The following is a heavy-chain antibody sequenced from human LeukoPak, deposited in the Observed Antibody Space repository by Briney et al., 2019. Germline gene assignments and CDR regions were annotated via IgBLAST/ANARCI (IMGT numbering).Heavy chain of an antibody. CDR3: ARDYRRYSSSWYGNRGPGFDY. D-gene: IGHD6-13*01. V-gene: IGHV1-18*01. CDR2: ISAYNGNT. J-gene: IGHJ4*02. CDR1: GGTFSSYA. Sequence: ASVKVSCKASGGTFSSYAISWVRQAPGQGLEWRGWISAYNGNTNYAQKLQGRVTMTTDTSTSTAYMELRSLRSDDTAVYYCARDYRRYSSSWYGNRGPGFDYWGQGNLVTVSS.